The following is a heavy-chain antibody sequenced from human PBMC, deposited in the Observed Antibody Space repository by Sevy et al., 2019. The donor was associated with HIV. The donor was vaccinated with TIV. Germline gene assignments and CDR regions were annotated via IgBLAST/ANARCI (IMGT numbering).Heavy chain of an antibody. Sequence: SETLSLTCTVSGDSISGSDYSWGLIRQPPGKGLDWIGNIHYKGTTYYNPSLKSRVTVSVDTSKNQFSLRLSSVSAADTAVYYCESLDPSGPRDYWGQGTLVTVSS. J-gene: IGHJ4*02. V-gene: IGHV4-39*01. D-gene: IGHD5-12*01. CDR3: ESLDPSGPRDY. CDR1: GDSISGSDYS. CDR2: IHYKGTT.